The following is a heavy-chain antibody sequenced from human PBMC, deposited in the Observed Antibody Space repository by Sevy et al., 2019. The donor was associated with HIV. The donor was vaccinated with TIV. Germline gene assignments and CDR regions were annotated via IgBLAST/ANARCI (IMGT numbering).Heavy chain of an antibody. Sequence: ASVKVSCKASGDTFSTYDINWVRQAPGQGLEWMGWMSPKSGSTGFAQKFQGRLTMTRDTSINTAYMELSSLRSEDTAVYYCASGGGGDVWNYAYYYYGMDVWGQGTTVTVSS. CDR2: MSPKSGST. CDR1: GDTFSTYD. J-gene: IGHJ6*02. D-gene: IGHD3-3*01. CDR3: ASGGGGDVWNYAYYYYGMDV. V-gene: IGHV1-8*02.